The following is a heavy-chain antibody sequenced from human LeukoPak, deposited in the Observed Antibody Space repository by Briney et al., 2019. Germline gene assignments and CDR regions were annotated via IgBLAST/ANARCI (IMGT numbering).Heavy chain of an antibody. V-gene: IGHV3-9*01. D-gene: IGHD6-13*01. CDR1: GFTFDGYA. Sequence: GGSLRLSCAASGFTFDGYAMHWVRQAPGKGLEWVSRISWNSGSIGYADSVKGRFTISRDNAKNSLYLQMNSLRAEDTALYYCAKGSSSSWYFNWFDPWGRGTLVTVSS. J-gene: IGHJ5*02. CDR2: ISWNSGSI. CDR3: AKGSSSSWYFNWFDP.